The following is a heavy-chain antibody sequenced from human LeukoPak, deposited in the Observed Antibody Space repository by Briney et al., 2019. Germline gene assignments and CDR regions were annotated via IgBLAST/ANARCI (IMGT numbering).Heavy chain of an antibody. V-gene: IGHV3-30*18. CDR3: AKDFTTVVVPAASKSDY. CDR2: ISYDGSNK. D-gene: IGHD2-2*01. J-gene: IGHJ4*02. Sequence: GGSLRLSCAASGFTFSSYGMHWVRQAPGKGLEWVAVISYDGSNKYYADSVKGRFTISRDNSKNTLYLQMNSLRAEDTAVYYCAKDFTTVVVPAASKSDYWGQGTLVTVSS. CDR1: GFTFSSYG.